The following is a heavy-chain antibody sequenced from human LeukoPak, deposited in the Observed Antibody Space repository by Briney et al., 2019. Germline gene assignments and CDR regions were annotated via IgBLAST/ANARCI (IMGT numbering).Heavy chain of an antibody. Sequence: ASVKVSCKVSGYTLTELSMYWVRQAPGKGLEWMGRFDPEDGETIYAQKFQGRVTMTEDTSTDTAYMELSSLRSDDTAVYYCATSTYYDYVWGSYRLDTWGQGTLVTVSS. D-gene: IGHD3-16*01. J-gene: IGHJ5*02. CDR3: ATSTYYDYVWGSYRLDT. CDR1: GYTLTELS. V-gene: IGHV1-24*01. CDR2: FDPEDGET.